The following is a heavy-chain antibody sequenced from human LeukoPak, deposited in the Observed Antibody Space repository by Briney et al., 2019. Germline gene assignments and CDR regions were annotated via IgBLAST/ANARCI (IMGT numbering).Heavy chain of an antibody. V-gene: IGHV3-74*01. CDR3: ARLSGYSYGGGY. Sequence: GECLRLSCAASGFTFSSYWMHWVRQAPGKGLVWVSRINSDVSSTSYADSVKGRFTISRDNAKNTLYLQMNSLRAEDTAVYYCARLSGYSYGGGYWGQGTLVTVSS. J-gene: IGHJ4*02. CDR2: INSDVSST. CDR1: GFTFSSYW. D-gene: IGHD5-18*01.